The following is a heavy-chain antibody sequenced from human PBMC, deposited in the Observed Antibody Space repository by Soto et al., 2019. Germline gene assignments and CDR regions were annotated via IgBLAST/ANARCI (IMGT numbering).Heavy chain of an antibody. Sequence: ASVKVSCKASEYTFTNYALHWVRQAPGQRLEWMGSINAGNGNTKYSQKFQGRVTITRDTSTSTVHMELGSLTSEDTAVYYCARGGWEFDPWGQGTLVTVSS. CDR3: ARGGWEFDP. CDR1: EYTFTNYA. D-gene: IGHD1-26*01. V-gene: IGHV1-3*01. J-gene: IGHJ5*02. CDR2: INAGNGNT.